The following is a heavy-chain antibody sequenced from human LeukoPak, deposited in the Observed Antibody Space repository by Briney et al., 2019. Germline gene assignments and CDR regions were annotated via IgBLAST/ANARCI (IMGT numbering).Heavy chain of an antibody. Sequence: GGSLRLSCAASGFTFSSYTMNWVRQAPGKGLEWVSSISSSSSYIYYADSVKGRFTISRDKAKNSLFLQMNSLRVDDTAVYYCAREPERSTGLYSDAFDMWGQGTMVTVSS. J-gene: IGHJ3*02. V-gene: IGHV3-21*01. CDR1: GFTFSSYT. CDR2: ISSSSSYI. CDR3: AREPERSTGLYSDAFDM. D-gene: IGHD6-19*01.